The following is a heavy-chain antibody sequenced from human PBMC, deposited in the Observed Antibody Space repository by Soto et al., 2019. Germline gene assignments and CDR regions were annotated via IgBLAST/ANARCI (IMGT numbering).Heavy chain of an antibody. Sequence: SGGSLRLSCGASGFTFGGYAVSWVRQAPGKGLEWVSAISSSGGSTYYADSVKGRFTISRDNSKNTLYLQMNSLRAEDTAVYYCTKANRYCSGANCFTFDYWGLGTLVTVSS. CDR2: ISSSGGST. CDR1: GFTFGGYA. V-gene: IGHV3-23*01. CDR3: TKANRYCSGANCFTFDY. D-gene: IGHD2-15*01. J-gene: IGHJ4*02.